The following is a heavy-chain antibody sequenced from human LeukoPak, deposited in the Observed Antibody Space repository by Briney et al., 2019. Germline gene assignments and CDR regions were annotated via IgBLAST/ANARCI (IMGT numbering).Heavy chain of an antibody. CDR2: LSRDSKYI. Sequence: GGSLRLSCAASGFTFSSYSMNWVRQAPGKGLEWVSSLSRDSKYIYYADSVKGRFTISRDNAKISVYLQMSSLRAEDTAVYYCARSTSETGNDYWGQGTLVTVSS. V-gene: IGHV3-21*01. CDR3: ARSTSETGNDY. D-gene: IGHD3-9*01. J-gene: IGHJ4*02. CDR1: GFTFSSYS.